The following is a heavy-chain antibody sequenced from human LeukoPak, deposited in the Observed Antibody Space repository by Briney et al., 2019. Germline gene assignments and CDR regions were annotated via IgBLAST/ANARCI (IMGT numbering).Heavy chain of an antibody. D-gene: IGHD3-22*01. CDR2: IGTAGDT. J-gene: IGHJ4*02. CDR1: GFTFSSYD. V-gene: IGHV3-13*01. CDR3: ARLAYYYDSSGYYYGYYYDY. Sequence: SGVSLRLSCAASGFTFSSYDMHWVRQATGKGLEWVSAIGTAGDTYYPGSVKGRFTISRENAKNSLYLQMNSLRAGDTAVYYCARLAYYYDSSGYYYGYYYDYWGQGTLVTVSS.